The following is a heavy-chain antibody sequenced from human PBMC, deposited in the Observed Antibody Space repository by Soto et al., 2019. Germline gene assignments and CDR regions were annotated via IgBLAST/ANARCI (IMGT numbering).Heavy chain of an antibody. CDR3: ARVTGHYYYGMDV. J-gene: IGHJ6*02. D-gene: IGHD3-10*01. CDR1: GGSISSSNW. Sequence: QVQLQESGPGLVKPSGTLSLTCAVSGGSISSSNWWSWVRQPPGKGLEWIGAIYHSGSTNYTPSLDSRVTISVDKSKNPFSLKLSSVTAADTAVYYCARVTGHYYYGMDVWGQGTTVTVSS. V-gene: IGHV4-4*02. CDR2: IYHSGST.